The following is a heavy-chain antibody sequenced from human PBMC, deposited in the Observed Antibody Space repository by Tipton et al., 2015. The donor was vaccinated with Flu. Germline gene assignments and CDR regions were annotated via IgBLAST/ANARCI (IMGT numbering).Heavy chain of an antibody. CDR3: ATYYYGSGTQSAFDY. V-gene: IGHV4-38-2*02. CDR2: IFHGGST. Sequence: TLSLTCTVSGYSISGGFYWGWIRQPPGKGLEWIGSIFHGGSTYYNPSLKSRVTISVDTSKNQFSLKLSSVTAADTAVYYCATYYYGSGTQSAFDYWGQGTLVTVSS. J-gene: IGHJ4*02. CDR1: GYSISGGFY. D-gene: IGHD3-10*01.